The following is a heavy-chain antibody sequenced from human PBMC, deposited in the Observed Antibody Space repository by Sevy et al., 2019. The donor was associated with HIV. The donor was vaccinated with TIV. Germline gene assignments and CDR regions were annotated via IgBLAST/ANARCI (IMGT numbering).Heavy chain of an antibody. CDR3: ARRGHYDDSRGYYYVDY. CDR2: IYPGDSDT. D-gene: IGHD3-22*01. Sequence: GESLKISCKGSGYSFTSYWIGRVRQMPGKGLEWMGIIYPGDSDTRYSPSFQGQVTISADKSISTAYLQWSSLKASDTALYYCARRGHYDDSRGYYYVDYWGQGTLVTVSS. J-gene: IGHJ4*02. V-gene: IGHV5-51*01. CDR1: GYSFTSYW.